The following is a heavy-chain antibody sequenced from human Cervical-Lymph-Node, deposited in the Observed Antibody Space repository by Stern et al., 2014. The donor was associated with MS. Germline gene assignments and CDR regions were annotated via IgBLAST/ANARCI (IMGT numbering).Heavy chain of an antibody. CDR1: GFNLSNFG. Sequence: QVQLVQSGGAVAQPGRSLRLSCEASGFNLSNFGMSWVRQAPGKGLAWVAVTWNDESNRYHADSVKRRFTITRDNSKNTLYLQMNSRRTEDAAVYYCARDSPPKVDSGIDYWGHGTLVTVSS. CDR2: TWNDESNR. CDR3: ARDSPPKVDSGIDY. D-gene: IGHD3-10*01. V-gene: IGHV3-33*01. J-gene: IGHJ4*01.